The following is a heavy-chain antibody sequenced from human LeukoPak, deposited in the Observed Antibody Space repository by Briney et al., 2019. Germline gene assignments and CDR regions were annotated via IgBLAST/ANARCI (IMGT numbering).Heavy chain of an antibody. J-gene: IGHJ4*02. Sequence: GGSLRLSCAASGFTFSSYAMSWVRQAPGKGLEWVSAISGSGGSTYYADSVKGRFTISRDNSKNTLYLQMNSLRAEDTAVYYCAKGLRYFYDSSGPLGYWGQGTLVTVSS. CDR1: GFTFSSYA. CDR2: ISGSGGST. CDR3: AKGLRYFYDSSGPLGY. V-gene: IGHV3-23*01. D-gene: IGHD3-22*01.